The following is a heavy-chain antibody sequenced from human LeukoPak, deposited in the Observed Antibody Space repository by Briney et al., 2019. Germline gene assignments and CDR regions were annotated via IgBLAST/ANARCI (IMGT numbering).Heavy chain of an antibody. CDR2: ISSSGSAI. J-gene: IGHJ6*04. V-gene: IGHV3-11*04. CDR1: GFTTSNNY. D-gene: IGHD3-10*02. Sequence: PGGSLRLSCAASGFTTSNNYIRWLRQAPGKGLEWVSYISSSGSAIYYADSVKGRFTISRDNAKNSLYLQMNSLRAEDTAVYYCAELGITMIGGVWGKGTTVTISS. CDR3: AELGITMIGGV.